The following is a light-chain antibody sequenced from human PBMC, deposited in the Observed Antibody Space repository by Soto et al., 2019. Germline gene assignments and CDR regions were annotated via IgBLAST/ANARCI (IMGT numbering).Light chain of an antibody. CDR3: QQKYRVPRT. J-gene: IGKJ1*01. V-gene: IGKV1-39*01. CDR1: QSISSY. CDR2: GAS. Sequence: DIQMTQSPSSLSASVGDRVTITCGASQSISSYLNWYQHKPGKAPKILIYGASSLQSGVPSRFSGSGSGTDFTLTINSLQPEDFATYFCQQKYRVPRTFGQGTKVDIK.